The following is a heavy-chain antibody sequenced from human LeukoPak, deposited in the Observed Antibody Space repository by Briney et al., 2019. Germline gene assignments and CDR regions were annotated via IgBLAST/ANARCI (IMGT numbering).Heavy chain of an antibody. CDR2: INHSGST. V-gene: IGHV4-34*01. Sequence: PSETLSLTCAVYGGSFSGYYWSWIRQPPGKGLEWIGEINHSGSTNYNPSLKSRVTISVDTSKNQFSLKLSSVTAADTAVYYCARSGSRRYYFDYWGQGTLDTVSS. CDR1: GGSFSGYY. D-gene: IGHD3-10*01. J-gene: IGHJ4*02. CDR3: ARSGSRRYYFDY.